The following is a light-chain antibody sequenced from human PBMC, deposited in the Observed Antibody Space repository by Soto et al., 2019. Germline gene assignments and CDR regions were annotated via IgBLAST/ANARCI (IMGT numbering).Light chain of an antibody. V-gene: IGKV1-8*01. CDR1: QGISSY. J-gene: IGKJ5*01. Sequence: AIRMTQSPSSLSASTGDRVTITCRASQGISSYLAWYQQKPGKAPKLLIYAASTLQSGVPSRFSGSGSGTDFTLTISCLQSDDFATYYCQQINSWPYTFGQGTRLEIK. CDR3: QQINSWPYT. CDR2: AAS.